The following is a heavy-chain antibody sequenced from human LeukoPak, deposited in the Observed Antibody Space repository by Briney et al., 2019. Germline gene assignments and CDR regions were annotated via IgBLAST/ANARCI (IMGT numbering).Heavy chain of an antibody. V-gene: IGHV4-30-2*01. J-gene: IGHJ4*02. D-gene: IGHD6-19*01. CDR1: GGSISSGGYS. CDR3: ARSAVTTYSSGWYHFDY. Sequence: PSETLSLTCAVSGGSISSGGYSWSWIRQPPGKGLEWIGYIYHSGSTYYNPSLKSRVTISVDRSKNQFSLKLSSVTAADTAVYYCARSAVTTYSSGWYHFDYWGQGTLVTVSS. CDR2: IYHSGST.